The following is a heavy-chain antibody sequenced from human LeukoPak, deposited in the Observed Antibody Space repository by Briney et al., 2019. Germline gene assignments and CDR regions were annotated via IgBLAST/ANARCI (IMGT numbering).Heavy chain of an antibody. D-gene: IGHD3-22*01. CDR3: AKYGYYENSGYYYY. CDR1: GFTFSSYA. J-gene: IGHJ4*02. Sequence: PGGSLRLSCAASGFTFSSYAMSWVRQAPGKGLEWVSGISGSGSSTYYADSVKGRFTISRDNSKNTLYLQMNSLRVEDTAVYYCAKYGYYENSGYYYYWGQGTLVTVSS. V-gene: IGHV3-23*01. CDR2: ISGSGSST.